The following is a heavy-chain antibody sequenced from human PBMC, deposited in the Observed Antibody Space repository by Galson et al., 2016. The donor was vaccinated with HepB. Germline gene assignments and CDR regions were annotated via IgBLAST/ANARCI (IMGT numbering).Heavy chain of an antibody. CDR2: ISSASSIK. V-gene: IGHV3-48*04. Sequence: SLRLSCAVSGFTFNTYGMNWVRQAPGKGLEWVSYISSASSIKYYADSVKGRFTISRDNARHSLYLGMNSLRGEDTAMYYCARDYVPGAWGQGVLVTVAS. D-gene: IGHD3-10*01. CDR1: GFTFNTYG. J-gene: IGHJ5*02. CDR3: ARDYVPGA.